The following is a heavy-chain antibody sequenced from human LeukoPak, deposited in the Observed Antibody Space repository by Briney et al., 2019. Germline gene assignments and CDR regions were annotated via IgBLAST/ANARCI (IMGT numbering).Heavy chain of an antibody. CDR3: ARDSGRRGYPEYSFDY. D-gene: IGHD3-10*01. Sequence: PSETLSLTCTVPGGSIGTYYWSWIRQPAGKGLEWSGRIYTSGNTKYNPSLKSRVTISVDTSKNQFSLKLTSLTAADTAIYYCARDSGRRGYPEYSFDYWGQGTLVTVSS. J-gene: IGHJ4*02. CDR1: GGSIGTYY. CDR2: IYTSGNT. V-gene: IGHV4-4*07.